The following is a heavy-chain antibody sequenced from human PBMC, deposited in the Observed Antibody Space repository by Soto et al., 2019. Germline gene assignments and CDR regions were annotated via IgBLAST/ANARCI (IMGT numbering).Heavy chain of an antibody. J-gene: IGHJ4*02. CDR1: GFTFSNHW. D-gene: IGHD2-15*01. Sequence: GGSLRLSCTASGFTFSNHWMHWVRQVPGKGLVWVSRINTDGSTTTYADSVKGRFTISRDNSKNTLYLQMNSLRAEDTAVYYCARRYCSGGSCWSFHYWGQGTLVTVSS. CDR3: ARRYCSGGSCWSFHY. CDR2: INTDGSTT. V-gene: IGHV3-74*01.